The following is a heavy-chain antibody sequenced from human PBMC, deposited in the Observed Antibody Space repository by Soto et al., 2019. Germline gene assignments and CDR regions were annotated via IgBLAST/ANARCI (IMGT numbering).Heavy chain of an antibody. CDR2: IYPHDSDT. D-gene: IGHD4-17*01. CDR1: GYNFHTYW. J-gene: IGHJ6*02. V-gene: IGHV5-51*01. Sequence: GESLKISCKGSGYNFHTYWIAWVRQMPGKGLEWMGFIYPHDSDTRYSPSFRGQVTISADKSINTAYLQWTSLKASDTAIYFCARPTDYHYGMQVWGQGTTVTVSS. CDR3: ARPTDYHYGMQV.